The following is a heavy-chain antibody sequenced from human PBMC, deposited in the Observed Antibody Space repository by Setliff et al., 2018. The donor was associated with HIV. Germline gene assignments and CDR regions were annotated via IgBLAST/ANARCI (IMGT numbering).Heavy chain of an antibody. J-gene: IGHJ4*02. CDR3: VRPSFGIGGGSMFDS. CDR1: GYSISSGYY. D-gene: IGHD3-3*01. V-gene: IGHV4-38-2*01. Sequence: LSLTCAVSGYSISSGYYWGFIRQSPGKGLEWIASVHYGGSIFYNPSLKSRVTLSVGTSKRQFFLNLSSATTADTAMYYCVRPSFGIGGGSMFDSWGQGIVVTVSS. CDR2: VHYGGSI.